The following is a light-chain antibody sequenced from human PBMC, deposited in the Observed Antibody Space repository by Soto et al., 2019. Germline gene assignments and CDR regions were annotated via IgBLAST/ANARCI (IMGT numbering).Light chain of an antibody. V-gene: IGKV1-6*01. CDR2: GAS. Sequence: AIQMTQSPSSLSASVGDRVTITCRASQGIRDDVGWYQQKPGKDPKLLIYGASTLQSGVPSRFSGSGSGTDFTLTISSLKPEDFATYYCLQDSNYPRTFGQGTKVEIK. J-gene: IGKJ1*01. CDR3: LQDSNYPRT. CDR1: QGIRDD.